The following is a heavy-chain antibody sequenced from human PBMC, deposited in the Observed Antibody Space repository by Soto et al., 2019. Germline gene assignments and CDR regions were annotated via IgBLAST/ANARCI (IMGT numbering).Heavy chain of an antibody. V-gene: IGHV4-59*12. CDR1: GGSISSYY. Sequence: SETLSLTCTVSGGSISSYYWSWIRQPPGKGLEWIGYIYYSGSTKYNPSLKSRVTISVDTSKNQFSLQLNSVTPEDTAVYYCAVLATGGIYGMDVWGQGTTVTVSS. CDR3: AVLATGGIYGMDV. J-gene: IGHJ6*02. CDR2: IYYSGST. D-gene: IGHD3-16*01.